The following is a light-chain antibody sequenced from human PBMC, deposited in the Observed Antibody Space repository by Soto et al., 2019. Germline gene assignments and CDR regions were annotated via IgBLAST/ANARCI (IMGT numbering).Light chain of an antibody. CDR3: QKYNSAPWT. V-gene: IGKV1-27*01. J-gene: IGKJ1*01. CDR2: AAS. Sequence: DIQMTQSPSSLSASVGDRVTITCRASQCISNDLAWYQQKPGKVPKLLIYAASTLQSGVPSRFSGSGSGTDFTLTISSLQPEDVATYYCQKYNSAPWTFGQGTKVEIK. CDR1: QCISND.